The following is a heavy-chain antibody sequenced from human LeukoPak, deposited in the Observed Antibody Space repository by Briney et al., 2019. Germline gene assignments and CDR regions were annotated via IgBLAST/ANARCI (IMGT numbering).Heavy chain of an antibody. CDR2: ISGNGGST. CDR1: GFTFSRYE. CDR3: ARRLTAVATERYYFDY. V-gene: IGHV3-23*01. J-gene: IGHJ4*02. D-gene: IGHD6-13*01. Sequence: HPGGSLRLSCEASGFTFSRYEMNWVRQAPGKGLEWVSGISGNGGSTYNADSVKGRFTISRDNSKNTLYLQINSLRADDTAVYYCARRLTAVATERYYFDYWGQGTLVTVSS.